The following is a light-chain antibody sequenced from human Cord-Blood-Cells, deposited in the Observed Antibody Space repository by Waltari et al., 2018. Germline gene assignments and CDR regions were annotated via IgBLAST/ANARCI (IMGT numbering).Light chain of an antibody. CDR3: AAWDDSLNGYV. J-gene: IGLJ1*01. V-gene: IGLV1-44*01. CDR1: SSNIGSNT. CDR2: RNN. Sequence: QSVLTQPPSASGTPGQRVTISCSGSSSNIGSNTVNWYQQLPGTAPKLLIYRNNQRPSGVPDRFSGSKSGTSASLAISGLQAEVEADYYCAAWDDSLNGYVFGTGTKVTVL.